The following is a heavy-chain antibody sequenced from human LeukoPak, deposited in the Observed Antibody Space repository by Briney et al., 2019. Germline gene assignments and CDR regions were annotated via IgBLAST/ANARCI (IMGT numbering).Heavy chain of an antibody. CDR1: GGTFSSYA. J-gene: IGHJ4*02. Sequence: ASVKVPCKASGGTFSSYAISWVRQAPGQGLEWMGRIIPILGIANYAQKFQGRVTITADKSTSTAYMELSSLRSEDTAVYYCARARPGYYFDYWGQGTLATVSS. CDR2: IIPILGIA. V-gene: IGHV1-69*04. D-gene: IGHD6-6*01. CDR3: ARARPGYYFDY.